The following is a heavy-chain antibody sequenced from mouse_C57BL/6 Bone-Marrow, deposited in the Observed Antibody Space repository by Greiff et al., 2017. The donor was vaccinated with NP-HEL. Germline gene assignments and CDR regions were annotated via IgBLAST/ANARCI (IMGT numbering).Heavy chain of an antibody. Sequence: QVQLQQPGAELVKPGASVKLSCKASGYTFTSYWMQWVNQRPGQGLEWIGEIDPSDSYTNYNQKFKGKATLTVDTSSSTAYMQLSSLTSEDSAVYYCARLYDGYYNWYFDVWGTGTTVTVSS. CDR2: IDPSDSYT. J-gene: IGHJ1*03. D-gene: IGHD2-3*01. V-gene: IGHV1-50*01. CDR1: GYTFTSYW. CDR3: ARLYDGYYNWYFDV.